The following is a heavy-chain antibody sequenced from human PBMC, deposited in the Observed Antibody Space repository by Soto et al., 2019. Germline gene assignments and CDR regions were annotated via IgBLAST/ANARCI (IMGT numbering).Heavy chain of an antibody. J-gene: IGHJ4*02. D-gene: IGHD3-9*01. CDR2: INYSGST. Sequence: SETLSLICTVSGGSISSYYWSWIRQPPGKGLEWIGYINYSGSTNYNPSLKSRVSISVDTSKRQFSLKLSSVTAADTAVYFCARGGDYDILTGYHRRMGALDYWGQGILVTVSS. CDR1: GGSISSYY. CDR3: ARGGDYDILTGYHRRMGALDY. V-gene: IGHV4-59*01.